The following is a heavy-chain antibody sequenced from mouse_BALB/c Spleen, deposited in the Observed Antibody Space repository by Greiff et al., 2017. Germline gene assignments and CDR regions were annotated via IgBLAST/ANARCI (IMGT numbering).Heavy chain of an antibody. CDR3: ARGDYGNYEYFDV. CDR1: GYTFTDYN. CDR2: INPNNGGT. V-gene: IGHV1-18*01. D-gene: IGHD2-1*01. J-gene: IGHJ1*01. Sequence: SGPELVKPGASVKIPCKASGYTFTDYNMDWVKQSHGKSLEWIGDINPNNGGTIYNQKFKGKATLTVDKSSSTAYMELRSLTSEDTAVYYCARGDYGNYEYFDVWGAGTTVTVSS.